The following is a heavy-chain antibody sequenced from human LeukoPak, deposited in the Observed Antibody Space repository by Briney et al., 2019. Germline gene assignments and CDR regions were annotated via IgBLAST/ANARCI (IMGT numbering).Heavy chain of an antibody. V-gene: IGHV1-2*06. CDR1: GYTFTGYY. CDR2: INPNSGGT. D-gene: IGHD1-26*01. CDR3: ARDLSSGSYYGN. J-gene: IGHJ4*02. Sequence: ASVKVSCKASGYTFTGYYMHWVRQAPGQGLERMGRINPNSGGTNYAQKFQGRVTMTRDTSISTAYMELSRLRSDDTAVYYCARDLSSGSYYGNWGQGTLVTVSS.